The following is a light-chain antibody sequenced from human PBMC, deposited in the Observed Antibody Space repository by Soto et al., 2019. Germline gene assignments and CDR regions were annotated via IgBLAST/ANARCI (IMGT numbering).Light chain of an antibody. CDR3: QQYSRSAT. V-gene: IGKV3-20*01. J-gene: IGKJ3*01. Sequence: EIVLTQSPGTLSLSPGERVTLSCRASQRISNSYLAWYQQKPGQAPRLLIYGASSRATGIPDRFSGSGSGTDFTLTSSRLEPEDFEVYYCQQYSRSATFGPGTTVDIK. CDR1: QRISNSY. CDR2: GAS.